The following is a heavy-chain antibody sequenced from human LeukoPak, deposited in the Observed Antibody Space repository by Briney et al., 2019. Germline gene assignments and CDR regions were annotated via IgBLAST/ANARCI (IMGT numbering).Heavy chain of an antibody. D-gene: IGHD5-24*01. CDR2: GYTSGST. J-gene: IGHJ4*02. Sequence: SQTLSLTCTVSGGSISSGSYFWSWIRQPAGKGLEWIGRGYTSGSTHYNPSLKSRVTISVDTSKNQFSLKLSSVTAADTAVYYCARLGMAMVDYWGQGTLVTVSS. CDR1: GGSISSGSYF. V-gene: IGHV4-61*02. CDR3: ARLGMAMVDY.